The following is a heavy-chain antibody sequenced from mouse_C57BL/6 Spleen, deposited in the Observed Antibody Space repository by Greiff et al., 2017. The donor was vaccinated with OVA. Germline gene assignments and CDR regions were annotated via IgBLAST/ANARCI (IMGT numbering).Heavy chain of an antibody. Sequence: EVQLQQSGPELVKPGASVKISCKASGYSFTGYYMNWVKQSPEKSLEWIGEINPSTGGTTYNQKFKAKATLTVDKSSSTAYMQLKSLTSEDSAVYYCARGGGSYDFDYWGQGTTLTVSS. J-gene: IGHJ2*01. CDR1: GYSFTGYY. CDR3: ARGGGSYDFDY. CDR2: INPSTGGT. D-gene: IGHD1-1*02. V-gene: IGHV1-42*01.